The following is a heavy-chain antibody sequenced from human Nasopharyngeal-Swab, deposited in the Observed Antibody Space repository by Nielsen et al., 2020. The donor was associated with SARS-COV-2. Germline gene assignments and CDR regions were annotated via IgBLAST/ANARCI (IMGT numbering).Heavy chain of an antibody. CDR3: ARGRYFDWHVFDY. V-gene: IGHV3-21*01. CDR1: GITFSSYS. D-gene: IGHD3-9*01. J-gene: IGHJ4*02. CDR2: ISSSSSYI. Sequence: LTCAASGITFSSYSMNWVRQAPGKGLEWVSSISSSSSYIHYADLVKGRFTISRDNAKNSLYLKMNSLRAEDTAVYYCARGRYFDWHVFDYWGQGTLVTVSS.